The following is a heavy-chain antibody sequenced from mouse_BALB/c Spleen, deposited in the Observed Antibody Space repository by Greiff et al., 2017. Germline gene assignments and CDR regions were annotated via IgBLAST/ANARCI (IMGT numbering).Heavy chain of an antibody. CDR3: ARGLGGSSYDYAMDY. V-gene: IGHV5-6-5*01. Sequence: EVMLVESGGGLVKPGGSLKLSCAASGFTFSSYAMSWVRQTPEKRLEWVASISSGGSTYYPDSVKGRFSISRDNARNILYLQMSSLRSEDTAMYYCARGLGGSSYDYAMDYWGQGTSVTVSS. J-gene: IGHJ4*01. D-gene: IGHD1-1*01. CDR2: ISSGGST. CDR1: GFTFSSYA.